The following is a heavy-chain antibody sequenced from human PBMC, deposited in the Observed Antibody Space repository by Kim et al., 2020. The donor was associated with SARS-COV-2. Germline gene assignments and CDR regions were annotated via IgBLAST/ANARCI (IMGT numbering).Heavy chain of an antibody. CDR3: AKVYDSSGYFDFDY. J-gene: IGHJ4*02. D-gene: IGHD3-22*01. Sequence: ADSVKGRFTISRDNSKNTLYLQMNSLRAEDTAVYYCAKVYDSSGYFDFDYWGQGTLVTVSS. V-gene: IGHV3-23*01.